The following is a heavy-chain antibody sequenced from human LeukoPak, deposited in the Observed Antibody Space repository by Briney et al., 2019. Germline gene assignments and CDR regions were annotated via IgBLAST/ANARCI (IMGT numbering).Heavy chain of an antibody. Sequence: GASVKVSCKASGYTFTGYSIHWVRQAPGQGLEWMGWINPNSGGTNYAQNFQGRVTMTRDTSISTAFMELSRLTSDDTAVYYCARAGLQLAAYYFDYWGQGSLVTVSS. D-gene: IGHD6-13*01. CDR1: GYTFTGYS. CDR2: INPNSGGT. J-gene: IGHJ4*02. CDR3: ARAGLQLAAYYFDY. V-gene: IGHV1-2*02.